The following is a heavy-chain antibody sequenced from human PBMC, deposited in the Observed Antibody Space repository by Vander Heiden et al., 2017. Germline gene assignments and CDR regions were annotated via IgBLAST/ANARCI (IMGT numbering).Heavy chain of an antibody. D-gene: IGHD2-15*01. Sequence: EVQLLESGGGLVQPGGSLRLSCAASGFTFSSYAMSWVRQAPGKGLEWVSAISGSGGSTYYADSVKGRFTISRDNSKNTLYLQMKSMRAEDTAVYYYAKDRCRAVDVYLDYWGQGTMVTVSS. CDR3: AKDRCRAVDVYLDY. V-gene: IGHV3-23*01. CDR1: GFTFSSYA. J-gene: IGHJ4*02. CDR2: ISGSGGST.